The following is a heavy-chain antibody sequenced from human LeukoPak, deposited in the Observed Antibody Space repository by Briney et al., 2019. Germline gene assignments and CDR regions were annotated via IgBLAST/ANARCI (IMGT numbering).Heavy chain of an antibody. D-gene: IGHD6-6*01. CDR1: GGSFSGYY. V-gene: IGHV4-34*01. Sequence: SETLSLTCAVYGGSFSGYYWSWIRQPPGKGLEWIGEINHSGSTNYNPSLKSRVTISVDTSKNQFSLKLSSVTAADTAVYYCASTGAARLDYWGQGTLVTVSS. J-gene: IGHJ4*02. CDR3: ASTGAARLDY. CDR2: INHSGST.